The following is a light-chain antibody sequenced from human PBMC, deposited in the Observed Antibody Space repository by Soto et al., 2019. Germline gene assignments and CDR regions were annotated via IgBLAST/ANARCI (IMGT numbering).Light chain of an antibody. J-gene: IGLJ2*01. CDR1: SSDIGAYNF. CDR3: TSWTTSTTMI. V-gene: IGLV2-14*03. Sequence: QSVLNQPASVSGSPGQSITISCTGTSSDIGAYNFVSWYQQHPGKAPKLMLYDVNIRPSGVSNRFSGSKSGNTASLTISGLQAEDEAEYSCTSWTTSTTMIFGGGTKVTVL. CDR2: DVN.